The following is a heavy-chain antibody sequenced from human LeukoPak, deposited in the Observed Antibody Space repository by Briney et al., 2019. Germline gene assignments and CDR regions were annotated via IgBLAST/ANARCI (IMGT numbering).Heavy chain of an antibody. CDR1: GGSISSGGYY. Sequence: PSETLSLTCTVSGGSISSGGYYWSWIRQHPGKGLVWIGYIYYSGSTYYNPSLKSRVTISVDTSKNQFSLKLSSVTAADTAVYYCARDAVNTMVRGEDYYYGMDVWGQGTMVTVSS. CDR3: ARDAVNTMVRGEDYYYGMDV. J-gene: IGHJ6*02. CDR2: IYYSGST. D-gene: IGHD3-10*01. V-gene: IGHV4-31*03.